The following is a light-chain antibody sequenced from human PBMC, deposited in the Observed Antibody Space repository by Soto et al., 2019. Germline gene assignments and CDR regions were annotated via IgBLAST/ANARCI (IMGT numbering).Light chain of an antibody. CDR1: QSVATN. CDR2: GAS. CDR3: QQYNNWPPLT. V-gene: IGKV3D-15*01. Sequence: EIVMTQSPATLSLSPGERATLSCRASQSVATNLAWYQQKPGQAPRLLIYGASSRATGLPDRFTGTGSGTEFTLTISSLQSEDFAVYYCQQYNNWPPLTFGQGTKVEIK. J-gene: IGKJ1*01.